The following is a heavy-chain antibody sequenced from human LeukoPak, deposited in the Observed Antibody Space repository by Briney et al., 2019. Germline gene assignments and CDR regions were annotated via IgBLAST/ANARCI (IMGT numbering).Heavy chain of an antibody. V-gene: IGHV1-69*04. CDR1: GGTFSSYA. Sequence: SVKVSCEASGGTFSSYAISWVRQAPGQGLEWMGRIIPILGIANYAQKFQGRVTITADKSTSTAYMELSSLRSEDTAVYYCARESNSASLILNYFNYWGQGTLVTVSS. CDR2: IIPILGIA. J-gene: IGHJ4*02. D-gene: IGHD4-23*01. CDR3: ARESNSASLILNYFNY.